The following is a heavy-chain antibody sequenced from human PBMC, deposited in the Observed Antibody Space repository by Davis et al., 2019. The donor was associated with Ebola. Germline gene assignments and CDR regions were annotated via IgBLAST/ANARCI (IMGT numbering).Heavy chain of an antibody. Sequence: GESLKISCTASGFTFGDYAMSWFRQAPGKGLEWVGFIRSKAYGGTTEYAASVKGRFTISRDDSKSIAYLQMNSLKTEDTAVYYCTRWATYYYYYGMDVWGKGTTVTVSS. CDR3: TRWATYYYYYGMDV. CDR2: IRSKAYGGTT. CDR1: GFTFGDYA. J-gene: IGHJ6*04. V-gene: IGHV3-49*03. D-gene: IGHD5-12*01.